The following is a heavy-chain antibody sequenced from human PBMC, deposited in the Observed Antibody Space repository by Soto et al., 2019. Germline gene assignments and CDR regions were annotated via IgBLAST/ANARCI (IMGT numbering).Heavy chain of an antibody. J-gene: IGHJ6*02. CDR2: ISYDGSNK. Sequence: GGSLRLSCAASGFTFSSYAMHWVRQAPGKGLEWVAVISYDGSNKYYADSVKGRFTISRDNSKNTLYLQMNSLRAEDTAVYYCARDREVVVAATRIRGNYYYYGMDVWGQGTTVTVSS. CDR3: ARDREVVVAATRIRGNYYYYGMDV. D-gene: IGHD2-15*01. V-gene: IGHV3-30-3*01. CDR1: GFTFSSYA.